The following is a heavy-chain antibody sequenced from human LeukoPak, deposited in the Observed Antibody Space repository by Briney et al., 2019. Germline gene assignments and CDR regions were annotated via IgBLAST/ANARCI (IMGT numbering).Heavy chain of an antibody. J-gene: IGHJ6*03. D-gene: IGHD3-16*02. CDR1: GYTFTNYD. V-gene: IGHV1-8*03. Sequence: ASVKVSCKASGYTFTNYDINWVRQATGQGPEWMGWMNPNSGNTGFAQKFQGRVTITRNTSINTAYMELSRLRSDDTAVYYCARDFKSWPLAMDVWGKGTTVTVSS. CDR3: ARDFKSWPLAMDV. CDR2: MNPNSGNT.